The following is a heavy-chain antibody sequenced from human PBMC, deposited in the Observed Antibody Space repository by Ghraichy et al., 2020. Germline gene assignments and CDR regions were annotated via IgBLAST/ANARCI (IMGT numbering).Heavy chain of an antibody. CDR1: GGSISSYY. D-gene: IGHD1-26*01. V-gene: IGHV4-59*01. CDR2: IYYIGST. CDR3: ARGREGYVDY. J-gene: IGHJ4*02. Sequence: SETLSLTCTVSGGSISSYYWSWIRQPPGKGLEWIGYIYYIGSTNYNPSLKSRVTISVDTSKSQFSLKLSSVTAADTAVYYCARGREGYVDYWGQGTLVTVSS.